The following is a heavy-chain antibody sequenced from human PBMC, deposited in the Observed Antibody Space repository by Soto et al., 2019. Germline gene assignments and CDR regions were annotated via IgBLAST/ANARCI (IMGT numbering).Heavy chain of an antibody. J-gene: IGHJ4*02. CDR1: GFTFGSYS. Sequence: EVQLVESGGGLVQSGGSLRLSCAASGFTFGSYSINWVRQAPGKGLEWISYISSSSRTIYYADSVKGRFTISRDNAKNSMYLQMNSLRAEDTAVYYCARDGYGDYLFDFWGQGTLVTVSS. D-gene: IGHD4-17*01. V-gene: IGHV3-48*01. CDR3: ARDGYGDYLFDF. CDR2: ISSSSRTI.